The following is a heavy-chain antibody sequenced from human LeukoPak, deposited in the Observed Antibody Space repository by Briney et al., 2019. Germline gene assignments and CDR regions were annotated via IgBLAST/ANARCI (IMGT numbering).Heavy chain of an antibody. CDR3: ARGLYGSDSF. Sequence: SGTLSLTCAVSGASVSSSNRWMWVRQPPKKGLEWIGEIHRSGSTNYNPSLKSRVTMSVDTSKNQISLRLTSVTAADTAVYYCARGLYGSDSFWGQGNLVTVSS. D-gene: IGHD6-19*01. CDR1: GASVSSSNR. V-gene: IGHV4-4*02. CDR2: IHRSGST. J-gene: IGHJ4*02.